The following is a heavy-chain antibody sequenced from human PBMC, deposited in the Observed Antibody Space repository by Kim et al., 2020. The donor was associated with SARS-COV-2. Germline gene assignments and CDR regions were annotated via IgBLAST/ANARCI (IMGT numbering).Heavy chain of an antibody. Sequence: GGSLRLSCAVSGFTFSNAWMSWVRQAPGKGLEWVGRIKSKTDGGTTDYAAPVKGRFTISRDDSKNTLYLQMNSLKTEDTAVYYCTTDLWFGELLYNYWGQGTLVTVSS. CDR2: IKSKTDGGTT. J-gene: IGHJ4*02. CDR3: TTDLWFGELLYNY. CDR1: GFTFSNAW. V-gene: IGHV3-15*01. D-gene: IGHD3-10*01.